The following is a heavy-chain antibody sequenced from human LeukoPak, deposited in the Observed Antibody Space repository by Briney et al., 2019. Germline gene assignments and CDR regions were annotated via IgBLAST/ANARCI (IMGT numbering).Heavy chain of an antibody. CDR3: ARAPPGAAAGPADDY. CDR2: ISAYNGDT. D-gene: IGHD6-13*01. J-gene: IGHJ4*02. V-gene: IGHV1-18*01. CDR1: GYTFTSYG. Sequence: GASVKVSCKASGYTFTSYGISWVRQAPGQGLEWMGWISAYNGDTSYAQKLRGRVTMTTDTSTTTAYIELRSLRSDDTAVYYCARAPPGAAAGPADDYWGQGTLVIVPS.